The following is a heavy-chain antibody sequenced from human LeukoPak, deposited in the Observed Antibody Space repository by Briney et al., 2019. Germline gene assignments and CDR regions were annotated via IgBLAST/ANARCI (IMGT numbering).Heavy chain of an antibody. V-gene: IGHV3-30*03. CDR1: GFTFSSYG. D-gene: IGHD3-9*01. Sequence: GGSLRLSCAASGFTFSSYGMHWVRQAPGKGLEWVAVISYDGSNKYYADSVKGRFTISRDNSKNTLYLQMNSLRAEDTAVYYCAMNFDWLPSRVDYWGQGTLVTVSS. CDR2: ISYDGSNK. CDR3: AMNFDWLPSRVDY. J-gene: IGHJ4*02.